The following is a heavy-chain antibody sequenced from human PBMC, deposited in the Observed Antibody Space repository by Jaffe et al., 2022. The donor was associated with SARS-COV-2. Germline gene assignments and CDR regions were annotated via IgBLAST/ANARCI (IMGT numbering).Heavy chain of an antibody. CDR3: ARAYGSSYYFDY. CDR1: GFTFSSYA. J-gene: IGHJ4*02. D-gene: IGHD3-10*01. CDR2: ISYDGSNK. Sequence: QVQLVESGGGVVQPGRSLRLSCAASGFTFSSYAMHWVRQAPGKGLEWVAVISYDGSNKYYADSVKGRFTISRDNSKNTLYLQMNSLRAEDTAVYYCARAYGSSYYFDYWGQGTLVTVSS. V-gene: IGHV3-30-3*01.